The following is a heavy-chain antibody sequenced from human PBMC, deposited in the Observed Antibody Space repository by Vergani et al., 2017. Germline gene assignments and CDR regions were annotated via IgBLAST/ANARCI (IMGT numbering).Heavy chain of an antibody. CDR2: IIPMFGLG. J-gene: IGHJ6*04. D-gene: IGHD2-15*01. CDR3: AAWDCGSCSVSGSHPMDV. V-gene: IGHV1-69*01. CDR1: AGTFSTYA. Sequence: QVQLVQSGAEVKKPGSSMKVSCKASAGTFSTYAISWVRQAPGQGLEWMGGIIPMFGLGNYAQKFQGRLTITADEGTNTAYMELTSLRSEDTAVYFCAAWDCGSCSVSGSHPMDVWGRGTTVTVSS.